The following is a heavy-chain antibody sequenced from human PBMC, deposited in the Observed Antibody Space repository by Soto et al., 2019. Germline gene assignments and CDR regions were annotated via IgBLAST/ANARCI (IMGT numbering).Heavy chain of an antibody. CDR2: INAGNGNT. Sequence: GASVKVSCKASGYTFTSYAMHWVRQAPGQRLEWMGWINAGNGNTKYSQKFQGRVTLTRDTSASTAYMELSSLRSEDTAVYYCASCPQNCITSSPCCLFFDYWGQGTLVTVPQ. CDR3: ASCPQNCITSSPCCLFFDY. CDR1: GYTFTSYA. D-gene: IGHD3-10*01. J-gene: IGHJ4*02. V-gene: IGHV1-3*01.